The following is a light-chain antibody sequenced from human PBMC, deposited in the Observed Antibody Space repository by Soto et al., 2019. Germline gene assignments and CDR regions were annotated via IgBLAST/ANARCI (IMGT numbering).Light chain of an antibody. J-gene: IGKJ1*01. CDR1: QSISDT. V-gene: IGKV3-15*01. CDR2: GAS. Sequence: EIVLTQSPGPLSLSPGGRATLSCRASQSISDTLAWYQQKPGQAPRLLIYGASKRATGFPARFSGSGSGTDFTLTISSLQSEDFAVYYCQQYNNWPWTFGQGTKV. CDR3: QQYNNWPWT.